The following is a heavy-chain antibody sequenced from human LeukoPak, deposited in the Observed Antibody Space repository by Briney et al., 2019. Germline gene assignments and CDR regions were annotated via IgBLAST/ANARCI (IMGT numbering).Heavy chain of an antibody. D-gene: IGHD4-23*01. CDR3: LGNSPQFDY. Sequence: GGSLRLSCAASGFTFSNAWMSWVRQAPGKGLERVGRIKSETDGGTTDYAAPVKGRFTISRDDLKNTLYLQMNSLKTEDTAVYYCLGNSPQFDYWGQGTLVTVSS. CDR1: GFTFSNAW. J-gene: IGHJ4*02. CDR2: IKSETDGGTT. V-gene: IGHV3-15*01.